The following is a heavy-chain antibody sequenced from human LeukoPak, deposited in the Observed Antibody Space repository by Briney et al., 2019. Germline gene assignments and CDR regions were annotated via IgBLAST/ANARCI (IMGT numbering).Heavy chain of an antibody. CDR1: GFTFSDYY. V-gene: IGHV3-30*18. D-gene: IGHD3-10*01. CDR3: AKWYSSGTYWYYYGMDV. J-gene: IGHJ6*02. Sequence: GGSLRLSCAASGFTFSDYYMSWIRQAPGKGLEWVAVISYDGSNKYYADSVKGRFTISRDNSKSTLYLQMDSLRAEDTAVYYCAKWYSSGTYWYYYGMDVRGQGTTVTVSS. CDR2: ISYDGSNK.